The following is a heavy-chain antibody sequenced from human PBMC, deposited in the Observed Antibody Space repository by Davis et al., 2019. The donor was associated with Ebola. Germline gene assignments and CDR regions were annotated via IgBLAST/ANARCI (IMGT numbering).Heavy chain of an antibody. CDR2: IKQDGSEK. CDR3: ARNPTVGWYDYFDY. CDR1: GFTFSSYW. J-gene: IGHJ4*02. V-gene: IGHV3-7*03. Sequence: PGGSLRLSCAASGFTFSSYWMSWVRQAPGKGLEWVANIKQDGSEKYYVDSVKGRFTISRDNAKNSLYLQMNSLRAEDTAVYYCARNPTVGWYDYFDYWGQGTLVTVSS. D-gene: IGHD6-19*01.